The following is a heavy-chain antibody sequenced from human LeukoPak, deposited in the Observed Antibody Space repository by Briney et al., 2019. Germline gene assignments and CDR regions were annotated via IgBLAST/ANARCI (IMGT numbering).Heavy chain of an antibody. Sequence: PSETLSLTCTVSGGSISSGDYYWSWIRQPPGKGLEWIGYIYYSGSTYYNPSLKSRVTISVDTSKNQFSLKLSSVTAADTAVYYCAGGSEDGQLFDYWGQGTLVTVSS. CDR1: GGSISSGDYY. V-gene: IGHV4-30-4*01. D-gene: IGHD3-10*01. CDR3: AGGSEDGQLFDY. J-gene: IGHJ4*02. CDR2: IYYSGST.